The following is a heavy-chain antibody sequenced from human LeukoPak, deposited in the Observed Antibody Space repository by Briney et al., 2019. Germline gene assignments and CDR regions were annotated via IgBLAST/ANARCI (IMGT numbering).Heavy chain of an antibody. J-gene: IGHJ6*02. V-gene: IGHV3-7*03. Sequence: GGSLRLSCAASGFTFSSYWMSWVRQAPGKGLEWVANIKQDGSEKYYVDSVKGRFTISRDNAKNSLYLQMNSLRAEDTAVYYCAREGYSYGGSGYYYYGMDVWGQGTTVTVSS. CDR1: GFTFSSYW. CDR3: AREGYSYGGSGYYYYGMDV. D-gene: IGHD5-18*01. CDR2: IKQDGSEK.